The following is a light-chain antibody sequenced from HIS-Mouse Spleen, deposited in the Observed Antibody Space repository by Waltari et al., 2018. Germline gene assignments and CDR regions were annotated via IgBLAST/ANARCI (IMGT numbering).Light chain of an antibody. CDR3: AAWDDSLNGNYV. J-gene: IGLJ1*01. CDR1: SSNIGSNT. CDR2: SNN. V-gene: IGLV1-44*01. Sequence: QSVLTQPPSASGTPGQRVTISCSGSSSNIGSNTVNWYQQLPGTAPKLLLYSNNQRPSGVPGRISGSKSGTSASLAISGLQSEDEADYYCAAWDDSLNGNYVFGTGTKVTVL.